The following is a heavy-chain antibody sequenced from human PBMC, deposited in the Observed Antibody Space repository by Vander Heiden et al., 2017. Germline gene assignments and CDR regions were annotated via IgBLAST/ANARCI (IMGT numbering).Heavy chain of an antibody. CDR3: ARGQAASDP. CDR1: GYSFTTYW. V-gene: IGHV5-10-1*03. D-gene: IGHD2-15*01. CDR2: VDPSDSFS. J-gene: IGHJ5*02. Sequence: EVQLVQSGAEVKKPGESLRISCTGFGYSFTTYWISWVRQMPGKGLEWIGSVDPSDSFSNYSPSFQGHVTISTDKSISTAYLQWSSLRASDTAMYYCARGQAASDPWGQGTLVTVSS.